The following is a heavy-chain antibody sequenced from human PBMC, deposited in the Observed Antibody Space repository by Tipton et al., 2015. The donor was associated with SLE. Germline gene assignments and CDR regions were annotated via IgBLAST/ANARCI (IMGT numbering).Heavy chain of an antibody. CDR1: GGSISSYY. J-gene: IGHJ4*02. CDR2: IYYSGST. D-gene: IGHD7-27*01. V-gene: IGHV4-59*01. Sequence: LRLSCTVSGGSISSYYWSWIRQPPGKGLEWIGCIYYSGSTNYNPSLKSRVTISVDTSKNQFSLKLSSVTAADTAVYYCASLGYWGQGTLVTVSS. CDR3: ASLGY.